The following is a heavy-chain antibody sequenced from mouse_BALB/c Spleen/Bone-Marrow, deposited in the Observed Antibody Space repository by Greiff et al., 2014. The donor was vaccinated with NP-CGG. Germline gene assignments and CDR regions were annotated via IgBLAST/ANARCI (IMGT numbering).Heavy chain of an antibody. Sequence: EVKLVESGGGLVKSGGSLKLSCAASGSTFSNYGMSWVRQTPEKRLEWVATISGGGGYTFYSDSVKGRFTISRDNAKNNLYLQLSSLRSEDTAVYYCARHAYYDQTEVSFVYWGQGTLATVSA. CDR2: ISGGGGYT. D-gene: IGHD2-4*01. J-gene: IGHJ3*01. CDR3: ARHAYYDQTEVSFVY. V-gene: IGHV5-9-2*01. CDR1: GSTFSNYG.